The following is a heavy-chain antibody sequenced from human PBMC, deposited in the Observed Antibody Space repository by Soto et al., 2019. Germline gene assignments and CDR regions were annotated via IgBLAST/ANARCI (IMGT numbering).Heavy chain of an antibody. CDR2: IYSGGST. J-gene: IGHJ3*02. CDR3: ARGGGSRVVVIHDAFDI. CDR1: GFTVSSNY. Sequence: EVQLVETGGGLIQPGGSLRLSCAASGFTVSSNYMSWVRQAPGKGLEWVSVIYSGGSTYYADSVKGRFTIPRDNSKKTLYLQKNDLKAGGTDVYYGARGGGSRVVVIHDAFDIWGQGTMVTVSS. D-gene: IGHD3-22*01. V-gene: IGHV3-53*02.